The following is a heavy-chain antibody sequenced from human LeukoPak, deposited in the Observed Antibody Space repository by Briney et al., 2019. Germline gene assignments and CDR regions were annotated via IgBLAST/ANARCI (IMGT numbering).Heavy chain of an antibody. J-gene: IGHJ4*02. CDR3: AKGHTNGIFDY. CDR1: GFTFSSYG. V-gene: IGHV3-30*18. CDR2: ISYDGSNK. D-gene: IGHD1-26*01. Sequence: GRSLRLSCAASGFTFSSYGMHWVRQAPGKGLEWVAVISYDGSNKYYADSVKGRFTISRDNSKNTLYLQMNSLRAEDTAVYCCAKGHTNGIFDYWGQGALVTVSS.